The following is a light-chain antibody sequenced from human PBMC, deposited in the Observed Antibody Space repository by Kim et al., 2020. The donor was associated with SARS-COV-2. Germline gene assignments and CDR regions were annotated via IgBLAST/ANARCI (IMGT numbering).Light chain of an antibody. CDR2: AKN. V-gene: IGLV3-19*01. Sequence: ALGQTVRITCQGDSHRSYYATWYQQKPGQAPILLIYAKNNRPSGIPDRFSGSSSGNTASLTITGAQAEDEADYYCNSRDTNDNVVFGGGTSLTVL. CDR3: NSRDTNDNVV. CDR1: SHRSYY. J-gene: IGLJ2*01.